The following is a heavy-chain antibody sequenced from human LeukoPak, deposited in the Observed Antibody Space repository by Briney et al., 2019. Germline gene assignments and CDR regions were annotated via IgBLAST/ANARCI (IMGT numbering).Heavy chain of an antibody. J-gene: IGHJ4*02. CDR2: INHSGST. D-gene: IGHD6-13*01. Sequence: PSETLSLTCAVYGGSFSGYYWSWIRQPPGKGLEWIGEINHSGSTNYNPSLKSRVTISVDTSKSQFSLKLSSVTAADTAVYYCARGFSPRRLYIAAASYYYDYWVQGTLVTGSS. CDR3: ARGFSPRRLYIAAASYYYDY. V-gene: IGHV4-34*01. CDR1: GGSFSGYY.